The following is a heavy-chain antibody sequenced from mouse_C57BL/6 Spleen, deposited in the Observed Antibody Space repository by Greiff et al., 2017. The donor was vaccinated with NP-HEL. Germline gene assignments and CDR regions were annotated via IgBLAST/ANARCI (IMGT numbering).Heavy chain of an antibody. Sequence: EVKLMESEGGLVQPGSSMKLSCTASGFTFSDYYMAWVRQVPEKGLEWVANINYDGSSTYYLDSLKSRFIISRDNAKNILYLQMSSLKSEDTATYYCARAWDYWGQGTLVTVSA. D-gene: IGHD4-1*01. CDR2: INYDGSST. CDR3: ARAWDY. J-gene: IGHJ3*01. CDR1: GFTFSDYY. V-gene: IGHV5-16*01.